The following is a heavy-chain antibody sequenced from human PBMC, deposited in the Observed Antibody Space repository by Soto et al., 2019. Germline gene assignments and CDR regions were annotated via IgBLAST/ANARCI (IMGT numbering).Heavy chain of an antibody. J-gene: IGHJ5*02. CDR1: GGSISSYY. CDR3: ASMYSSSWDNWFDP. CDR2: IYYTGST. V-gene: IGHV4-59*01. Sequence: QVQLQESGPGLVKPSETLSLTCTVSGGSISSYYWSWIRQPPGKGLEWIGYIYYTGSTNYNPSRKSRVTISIDTSKNQFSLKLSSVTAADTAVYYCASMYSSSWDNWFDPWGQGTLVTVSS. D-gene: IGHD6-13*01.